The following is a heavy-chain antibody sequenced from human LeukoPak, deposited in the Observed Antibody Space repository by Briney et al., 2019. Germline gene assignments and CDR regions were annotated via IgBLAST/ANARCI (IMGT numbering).Heavy chain of an antibody. D-gene: IGHD3-10*01. CDR3: ARGDVLLWFGEFPELVYFDY. V-gene: IGHV1-2*02. J-gene: IGHJ4*02. CDR2: INPNSGGT. CDR1: GYTFTGYY. Sequence: EASVKVSCKASGYTFTGYYMHWVRQAPGQGLEWMGWINPNSGGTNYSQKFQGRGTITRDTSISTAYMELSRLRSDDTAVYYCARGDVLLWFGEFPELVYFDYWGQGTLVTVSS.